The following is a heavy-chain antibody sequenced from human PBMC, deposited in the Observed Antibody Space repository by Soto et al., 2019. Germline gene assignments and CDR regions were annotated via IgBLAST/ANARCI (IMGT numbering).Heavy chain of an antibody. Sequence: QVQLVQSGAEVKKPGSSVKVSCKASGGTFRSYAISWVRQATGQGLEWMGGIIPIFGTANYAQKFQGRVTITADESKRKAYIDLSSLRSEYKAVYYCERERITILVGVIESYFDYWGHGTLVNVSS. D-gene: IGHD3-22*01. CDR1: GGTFRSYA. CDR3: ERERITILVGVIESYFDY. J-gene: IGHJ4*01. V-gene: IGHV1-69*19. CDR2: IIPIFGTA.